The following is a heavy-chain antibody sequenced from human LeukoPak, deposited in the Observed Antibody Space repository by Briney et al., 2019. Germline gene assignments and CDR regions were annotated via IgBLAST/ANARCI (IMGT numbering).Heavy chain of an antibody. D-gene: IGHD1-14*01. V-gene: IGHV3-30*18. CDR2: ISYDGSNK. J-gene: IGHJ4*02. Sequence: GGSLRLSCAASGFTFSTYGMHWVRQAPGKGLEWVAAISYDGSNKYYADSVKGRFTISRDNSKNTLYLQMNSLRAEDTAVYYCAKNRGGPYKFPPTDYWGQGTLVTVSS. CDR1: GFTFSTYG. CDR3: AKNRGGPYKFPPTDY.